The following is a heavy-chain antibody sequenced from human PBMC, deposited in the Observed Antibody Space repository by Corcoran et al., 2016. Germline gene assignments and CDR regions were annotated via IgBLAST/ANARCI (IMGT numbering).Heavy chain of an antibody. Sequence: QVQLQQSGPGLVKPSPTLSLTCAISGDSVSSNSAAWNWIRQSPSRGLEWLGRTYYRSKWYNDYAVSVKSQITINPDTSKNKFSLQLNSVTPEDTDVYYCARDPYSVSDTNEGMDVWGQGTTVTGCS. CDR1: GDSVSSNSAA. D-gene: IGHD1-26*01. V-gene: IGHV6-1*01. CDR3: ARDPYSVSDTNEGMDV. J-gene: IGHJ6*02. CDR2: TYYRSKWYN.